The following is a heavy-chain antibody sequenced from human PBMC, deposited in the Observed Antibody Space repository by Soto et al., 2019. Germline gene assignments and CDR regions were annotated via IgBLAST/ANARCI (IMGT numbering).Heavy chain of an antibody. Sequence: QVQLQESGPGLVKPSQTLSLTCTVSGGSISSGDYHWSWIRQPPGKGLEWMGFVYYTGNTYYNPSLKSRVTISVDTSKNQLSLKLSSVTAADTAVYYCARSDFWSGYYTDYWGQGTLVTVSS. CDR2: VYYTGNT. CDR1: GGSISSGDYH. V-gene: IGHV4-30-4*08. D-gene: IGHD3-3*01. CDR3: ARSDFWSGYYTDY. J-gene: IGHJ4*02.